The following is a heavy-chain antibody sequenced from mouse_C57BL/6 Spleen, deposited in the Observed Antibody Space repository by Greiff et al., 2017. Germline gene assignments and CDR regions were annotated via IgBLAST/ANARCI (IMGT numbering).Heavy chain of an antibody. V-gene: IGHV5-17*01. CDR1: GFTFSDYG. J-gene: IGHJ4*01. Sequence: EVKLMESGGGLVKPGGSLKLSCAASGFTFSDYGMHWVRQAPEKGLEWVAYISSGSSTIYYADTVQGRFTISRDNAKNTLFLQMTSLRSEDTAMYYRASAYYAMDYWGQGTSVTVSS. CDR2: ISSGSSTI. CDR3: ASAYYAMDY.